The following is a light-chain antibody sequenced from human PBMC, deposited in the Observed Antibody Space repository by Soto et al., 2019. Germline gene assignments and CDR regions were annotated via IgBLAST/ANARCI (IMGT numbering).Light chain of an antibody. Sequence: DIVMTQSPLSLPVTPGEPASISCRSSQSLLHSNGYNYLDWYLQKPGQSPQLLIYLGSNRASGVPDRFSGSGSGTDFPLKISRVEAEDVGGYYCMQALQTPTFGQGTKVEIK. CDR1: QSLLHSNGYNY. CDR2: LGS. J-gene: IGKJ1*01. CDR3: MQALQTPT. V-gene: IGKV2-28*01.